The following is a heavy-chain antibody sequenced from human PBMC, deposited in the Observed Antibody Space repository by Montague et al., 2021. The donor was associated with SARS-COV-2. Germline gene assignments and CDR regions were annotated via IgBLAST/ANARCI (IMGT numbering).Heavy chain of an antibody. CDR1: GGSISSGGYY. Sequence: TLSLTCTVSGGSISSGGYYWSWIRQHPGKGLEWIGYFYYSGSTYYNPSLKSRVTISVDTSKNQFSLKLSSVTAADTAVYYCARAFVVVIAIDAFDIWGQGTMVTVSS. V-gene: IGHV4-31*03. J-gene: IGHJ3*02. CDR3: ARAFVVVIAIDAFDI. CDR2: FYYSGST. D-gene: IGHD2-21*01.